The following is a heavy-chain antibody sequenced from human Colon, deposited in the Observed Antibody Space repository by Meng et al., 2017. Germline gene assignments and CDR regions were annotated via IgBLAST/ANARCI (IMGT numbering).Heavy chain of an antibody. V-gene: IGHV3-74*01. Sequence: GESLKISCAASGFTFSSYWMHGVRQAPGKGLVWVSRINRDGSRQNYAESVEGRFSISRDNAKNTLYLQMNRLRAEDTAVYYCARGGFDAYYFDFWGQGTLVTVSS. J-gene: IGHJ4*02. CDR3: ARGGFDAYYFDF. CDR2: INRDGSRQ. D-gene: IGHD2/OR15-2a*01. CDR1: GFTFSSYW.